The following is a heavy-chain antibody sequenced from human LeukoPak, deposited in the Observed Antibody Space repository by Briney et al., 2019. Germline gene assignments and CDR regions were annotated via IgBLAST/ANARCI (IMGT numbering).Heavy chain of an antibody. CDR1: GFTFDDYG. Sequence: GGSLRLSCAASGFTFDDYGMSWVRQAPGKGLEWVSGINWNGGSTAYADSVKGRFTISRDNAKNSLYLQMNSLRAEDTAVYYCARVSPRFYYGSGRGVDYFDYWGQGTLVTVSS. CDR3: ARVSPRFYYGSGRGVDYFDY. J-gene: IGHJ4*02. CDR2: INWNGGST. D-gene: IGHD3-10*01. V-gene: IGHV3-20*04.